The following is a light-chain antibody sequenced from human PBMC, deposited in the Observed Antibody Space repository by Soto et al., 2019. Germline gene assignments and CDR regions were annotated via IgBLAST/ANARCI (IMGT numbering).Light chain of an antibody. CDR1: QSFSSSY. V-gene: IGKV3-20*01. J-gene: IGKJ1*01. CDR3: QQYGGSSTWT. Sequence: EIVLTQSPDTLSLSPGERATLSCRASQSFSSSYLAWYQQKPGQAPRLLIYGGSSRAIGIPDRFIGSGSGTDFTLTISRLEPEDFAVYYCQQYGGSSTWTFGQGTKVDIK. CDR2: GGS.